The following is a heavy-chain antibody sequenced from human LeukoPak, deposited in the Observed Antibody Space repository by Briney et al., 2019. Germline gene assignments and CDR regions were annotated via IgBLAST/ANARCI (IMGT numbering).Heavy chain of an antibody. J-gene: IGHJ1*01. CDR1: GDSISRGNY. Sequence: SETLSLTCTVSGDSISRGNYWGWIRQPPGKGLEWIGSIYYSGSTYYNPSLKSRVTISVDTSKNQFSLKLSSVTAADTAVYYCARDRPREYFQHWGQGTLVTVSS. CDR3: ARDRPREYFQH. V-gene: IGHV4-38-2*02. D-gene: IGHD1-26*01. CDR2: IYYSGST.